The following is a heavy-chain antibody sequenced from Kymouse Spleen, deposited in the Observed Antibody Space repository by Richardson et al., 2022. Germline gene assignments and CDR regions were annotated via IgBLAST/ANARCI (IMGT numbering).Heavy chain of an antibody. CDR1: GGSISSSSYY. V-gene: IGHV4-39*01. CDR3: ADYNWNLNWFDP. Sequence: QLQLQESGPGLVKPSETLSLTCTVSGGSISSSSYYWGWIRQPPGKGLEWIGSIYYSGSTYYNPSLKSRVTISVDTSKNQFSLKLSSVTAADTAVYYCADYNWNLNWFDPWGQGTLVTVSS. J-gene: IGHJ5*02. CDR2: IYYSGST. D-gene: IGHD1-20*01,IGHD1-7*01.